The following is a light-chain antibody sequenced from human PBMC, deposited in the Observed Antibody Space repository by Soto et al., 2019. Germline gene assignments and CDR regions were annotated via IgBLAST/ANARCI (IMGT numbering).Light chain of an antibody. V-gene: IGKV3-15*01. CDR1: QSVNSN. Sequence: ETVMTQSPATLSVSPGERATLSCRASQSVNSNLAWYQQKLGQAPRVLIYGASTRATGIPARFSGSGSGTESILTISSLQSEDFALYYCQEYNTWPWTFGQGTKVEIK. CDR2: GAS. CDR3: QEYNTWPWT. J-gene: IGKJ1*01.